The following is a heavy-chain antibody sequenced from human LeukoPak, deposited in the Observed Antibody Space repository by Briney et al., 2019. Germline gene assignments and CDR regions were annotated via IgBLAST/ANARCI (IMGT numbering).Heavy chain of an antibody. CDR2: IYYSGST. Sequence: SETLSLTCTVSGGSISSGDYYWSWIRQPPGKGLEWIGYIYYSGSTYYNPSLKSRVTISVDTSENQFSLKLSSVTAADTAVYYCARGDYGGMAAAGTPYNWFDPWGQGTLVTVSS. CDR3: ARGDYGGMAAAGTPYNWFDP. D-gene: IGHD6-13*01. V-gene: IGHV4-30-4*01. J-gene: IGHJ5*02. CDR1: GGSISSGDYY.